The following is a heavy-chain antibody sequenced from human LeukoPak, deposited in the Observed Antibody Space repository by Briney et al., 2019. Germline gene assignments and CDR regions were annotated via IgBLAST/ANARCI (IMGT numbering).Heavy chain of an antibody. CDR1: GGTFSSYA. CDR2: IIPIFGTA. CDR3: ATGPHYYDSSGYHYPHFDY. D-gene: IGHD3-22*01. V-gene: IGHV1-69*13. Sequence: SVKVSCKASGGTFSSYAISWVRQAPGQGLEWMGGIIPIFGTANYAQKFQGRVTITADESTSTAYMELSSLRSEDTAVYYCATGPHYYDSSGYHYPHFDYWGQGTLVTVSS. J-gene: IGHJ4*02.